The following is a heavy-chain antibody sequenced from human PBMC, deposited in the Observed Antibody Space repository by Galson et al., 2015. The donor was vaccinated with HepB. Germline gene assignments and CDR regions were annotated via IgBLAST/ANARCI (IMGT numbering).Heavy chain of an antibody. D-gene: IGHD3-16*02. V-gene: IGHV4-34*01. CDR3: ASVGVIMFGGAIVVPHFFDY. CDR2: VTHSGTT. J-gene: IGHJ4*02. Sequence: SETLSLTCAVYGGSFSDYYYTWIRQSPGKGLEWVGQVTHSGTTNYNPSLKSRVTISVDTSKNQFSLKLSSVTAADTAVYFCASVGVIMFGGAIVVPHFFDYWGQGTLVTVSS. CDR1: GGSFSDYY.